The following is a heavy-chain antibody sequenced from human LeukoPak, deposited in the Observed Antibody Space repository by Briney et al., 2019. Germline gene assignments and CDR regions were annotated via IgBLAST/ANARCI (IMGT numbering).Heavy chain of an antibody. Sequence: ASVKVSCKASGYTLTNYNISWVRQAPGQGLEGMGWINTNKGDTLYAQKIQGRVTMTADTSTTTAYMELRSLRFDDTAVYYCAREFGHCYGDNCFYFFDTWGQGFRVTVSS. CDR3: AREFGHCYGDNCFYFFDT. CDR1: GYTLTNYN. CDR2: INTNKGDT. V-gene: IGHV1-18*01. J-gene: IGHJ4*02. D-gene: IGHD4-23*01.